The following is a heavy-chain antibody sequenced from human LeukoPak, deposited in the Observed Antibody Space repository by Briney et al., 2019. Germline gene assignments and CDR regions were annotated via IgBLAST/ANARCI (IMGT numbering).Heavy chain of an antibody. CDR2: IRNDGSDK. Sequence: GRPLRLSCAASGFIFSDFGIHWVRQAPGKGLEWVTFIRNDGSDKYYTDSVRGRFTISRDNSKTTVYLQMNSLRVEDTAIYYCAKHGLRSGTYVIDYWGQGTLVTVSS. CDR1: GFIFSDFG. J-gene: IGHJ4*02. V-gene: IGHV3-30*02. D-gene: IGHD3-16*01. CDR3: AKHGLRSGTYVIDY.